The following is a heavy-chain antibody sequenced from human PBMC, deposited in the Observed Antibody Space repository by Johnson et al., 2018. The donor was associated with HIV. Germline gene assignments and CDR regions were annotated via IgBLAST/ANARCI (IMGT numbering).Heavy chain of an antibody. V-gene: IGHV3-30*02. CDR3: AKGHSVVTTHDAFDM. D-gene: IGHD4-23*01. J-gene: IGHJ3*02. CDR1: GFTVSSYG. Sequence: QVQLVESGGGLVQPGGSLRLSCAASGFTVSSYGMHWVRQAPGKGLEWVAFIRYDGSNKYYADSVKGRFTISRDNSKNTLYLQMNSLRAEDTAVYYCAKGHSVVTTHDAFDMWGQGTMVTASS. CDR2: IRYDGSNK.